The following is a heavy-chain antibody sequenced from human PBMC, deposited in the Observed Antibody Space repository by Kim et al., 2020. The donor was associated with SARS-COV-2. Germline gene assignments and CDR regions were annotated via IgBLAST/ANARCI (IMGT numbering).Heavy chain of an antibody. CDR2: ISYDGSKK. J-gene: IGHJ4*02. Sequence: GGSLRLSCAASGFTFSSYGMHWVRQAPGKGLEWVAVISYDGSKKYYADSVKGRFIISRDNSKNTLYLQMNSLRAEDTAVYYCGKDEHVTTFLPFDYWGQGTLVTVSS. V-gene: IGHV3-30*18. CDR1: GFTFSSYG. D-gene: IGHD3-16*01. CDR3: GKDEHVTTFLPFDY.